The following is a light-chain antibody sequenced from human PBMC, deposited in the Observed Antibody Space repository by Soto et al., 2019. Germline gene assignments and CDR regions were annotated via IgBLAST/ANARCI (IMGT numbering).Light chain of an antibody. CDR2: GAS. Sequence: EIVLTQSTGTLSLSPGERASLSCRASQRISSTFLALYQQKPGQAPRLLIYGASSRATGIPDRFSGSGSGTDSTLTISRLEAEDFAMYYCQQCGGSPTFGQGTKVDVK. CDR3: QQCGGSPT. CDR1: QRISSTF. J-gene: IGKJ1*01. V-gene: IGKV3-20*01.